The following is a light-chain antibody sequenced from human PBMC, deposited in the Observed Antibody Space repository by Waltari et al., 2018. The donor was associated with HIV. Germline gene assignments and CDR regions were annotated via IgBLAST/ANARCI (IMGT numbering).Light chain of an antibody. J-gene: IGLJ2*01. CDR2: QDN. CDR3: QTWDSHTAV. V-gene: IGLV3-1*01. CDR1: KLGDTY. Sequence: SFALTQPPSLSVSPGQTARLTCSGDKLGDTYVCWYQQKLGKSPVVVTYQDNKRPSGIPERFSGSNSGNTATLTVGGTQAMDEAVYYCQTWDSHTAVFGGGTKLTVL.